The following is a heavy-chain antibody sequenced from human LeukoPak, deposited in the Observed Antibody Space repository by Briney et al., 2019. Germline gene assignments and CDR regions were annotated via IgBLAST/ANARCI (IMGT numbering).Heavy chain of an antibody. Sequence: ASVKVSCEASGYTFTSYYMHWVRQAPGQGLEWMGIINPSGGSTSYAQKFQGRVTMTRDTSTSTVYMELSSLRSEDTAVYYCAREKPFSGSYYIAWFDPWGQGTLVTVSS. J-gene: IGHJ5*02. CDR1: GYTFTSYY. D-gene: IGHD1-26*01. CDR2: INPSGGST. V-gene: IGHV1-46*01. CDR3: AREKPFSGSYYIAWFDP.